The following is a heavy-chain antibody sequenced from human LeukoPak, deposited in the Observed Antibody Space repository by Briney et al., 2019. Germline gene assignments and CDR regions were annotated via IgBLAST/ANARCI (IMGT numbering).Heavy chain of an antibody. CDR2: ITPILGIA. CDR1: GGTFSSYA. D-gene: IGHD5-24*01. V-gene: IGHV1-69*04. J-gene: IGHJ3*02. Sequence: VASVKVSCKASGGTFSSYAISWVRQAPGQGLEWMGRITPILGIANYAQKFQGRVTITADKSTSTPYMELSSLRSEDTAVYYCARVRDGHAFDIWGQGTMVTVSS. CDR3: ARVRDGHAFDI.